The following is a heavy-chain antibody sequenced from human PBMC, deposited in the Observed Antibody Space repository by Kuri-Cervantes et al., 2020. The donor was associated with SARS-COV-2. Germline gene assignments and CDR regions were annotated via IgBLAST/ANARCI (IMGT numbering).Heavy chain of an antibody. D-gene: IGHD6-13*01. CDR1: GFTFSSYA. Sequence: GGSLRLSCAASGFTFSSYAMSWVRQAPGKGLEWVSAISGSGGSTYYADSVKGRFTISRDNSKNTLYLQMNSLRAEDTAVYYCAKFFTGYSSSWPLGGYMDVWGKGTTVTVSS. CDR2: ISGSGGST. V-gene: IGHV3-23*01. CDR3: AKFFTGYSSSWPLGGYMDV. J-gene: IGHJ6*03.